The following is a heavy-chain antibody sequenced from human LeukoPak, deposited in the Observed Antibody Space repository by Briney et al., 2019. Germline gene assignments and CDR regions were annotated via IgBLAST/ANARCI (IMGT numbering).Heavy chain of an antibody. CDR3: AKDAYASGSYEDY. D-gene: IGHD3-10*01. CDR2: ITTSAGST. Sequence: PGGSLRLSCAASGFTFSSYAMSWVRQAPGKGVERVSGITTSAGSTYCADSVKGRFTISRDNSKNTLYLQMNSLRAEDTALYYCAKDAYASGSYEDYWGQGTLVTVSS. V-gene: IGHV3-23*01. CDR1: GFTFSSYA. J-gene: IGHJ4*02.